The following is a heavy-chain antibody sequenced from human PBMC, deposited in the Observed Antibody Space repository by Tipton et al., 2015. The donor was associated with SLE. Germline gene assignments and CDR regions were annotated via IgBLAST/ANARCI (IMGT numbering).Heavy chain of an antibody. CDR1: GFTFSTYG. J-gene: IGHJ6*03. CDR2: IRFDGNIK. Sequence: SLRLSCAASGFTFSTYGMHWVRQAPGKGLEWVSFIRFDGNIKQYADSVKGRFTISRDNSKKMLSLQMNSLRAEDTAVYYCARERYSSSNYYMDVWGKGTSVTVSS. D-gene: IGHD6-13*01. CDR3: ARERYSSSNYYMDV. V-gene: IGHV3-30*02.